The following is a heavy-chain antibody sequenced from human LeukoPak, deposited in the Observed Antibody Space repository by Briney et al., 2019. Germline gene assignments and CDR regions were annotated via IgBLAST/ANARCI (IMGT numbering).Heavy chain of an antibody. D-gene: IGHD3-3*01. CDR3: ARTPSSWIYDLNWFDP. Sequence: SETLSLTCTVSGGSISSYYWSWIRQPAGKGLEWIGRIYTSGSTNYNPSLKSRVTMSVDTSKNQFSLKLSSVTAADTAVYYCARTPSSWIYDLNWFDPWGQGTLVTVSS. CDR1: GGSISSYY. J-gene: IGHJ5*02. V-gene: IGHV4-4*07. CDR2: IYTSGST.